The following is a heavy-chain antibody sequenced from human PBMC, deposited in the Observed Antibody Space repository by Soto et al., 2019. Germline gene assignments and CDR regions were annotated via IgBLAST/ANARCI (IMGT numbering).Heavy chain of an antibody. Sequence: PGGSLRLSCAASGFTFNTYEMNWVRQAPGKGLEWVSYISSSGSTTYYADSVKGRFTISRDNAKNSLYLQMNSLRAEATAIYYCATRGGGGGAFDFWGQGTMVTVSS. D-gene: IGHD3-16*01. V-gene: IGHV3-48*03. J-gene: IGHJ3*01. CDR1: GFTFNTYE. CDR2: ISSSGSTT. CDR3: ATRGGGGGAFDF.